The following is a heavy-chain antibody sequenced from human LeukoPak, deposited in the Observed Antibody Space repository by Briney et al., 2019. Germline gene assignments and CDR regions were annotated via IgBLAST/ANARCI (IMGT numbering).Heavy chain of an antibody. J-gene: IGHJ4*02. D-gene: IGHD6-19*01. CDR2: FSGSSSYI. CDR1: GFTLSSHS. CDR3: ARDSSGSSLDY. V-gene: IGHV3-21*01. Sequence: GGSLRLSCAASGFTLSSHSMNWVRQAPGKGLELVSSFSGSSSYIYYADSVKGRFTIPRDSAKNSLYLQMNSLRAEDTAVYYCARDSSGSSLDYWGQGTLVTVSS.